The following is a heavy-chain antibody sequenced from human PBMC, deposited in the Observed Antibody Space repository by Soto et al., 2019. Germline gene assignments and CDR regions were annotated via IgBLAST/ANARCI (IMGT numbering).Heavy chain of an antibody. CDR2: IYHSGST. J-gene: IGHJ5*02. CDR3: ARDMGIAARPGWFDP. CDR1: GGSISSGGYS. Sequence: SETLSLTCAVSGGSISSGGYSWSWIRQPPGKGLEWIGYIYHSGSTYYNPSLKSRVTISVDRSKNQFSLKLSSVTAADTAVYYCARDMGIAARPGWFDPWGKGTLVTVSS. D-gene: IGHD6-6*01. V-gene: IGHV4-30-2*01.